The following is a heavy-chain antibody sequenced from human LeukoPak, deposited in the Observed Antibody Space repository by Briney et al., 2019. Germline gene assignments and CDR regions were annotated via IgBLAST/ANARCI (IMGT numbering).Heavy chain of an antibody. J-gene: IGHJ3*02. V-gene: IGHV1-24*01. Sequence: ASVKVSCKVSGYTLTELSMHWVRQAPGKGLEWMGGFDPEEGEAIYAQKFQGRVTMTEDTSTDTAYMELSSLRSEDTAVYYCATLAGAAFDIWGQGTMVTVSS. CDR3: ATLAGAAFDI. CDR2: FDPEEGEA. CDR1: GYTLTELS.